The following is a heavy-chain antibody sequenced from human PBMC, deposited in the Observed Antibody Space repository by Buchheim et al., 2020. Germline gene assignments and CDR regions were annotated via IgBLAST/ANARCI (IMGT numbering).Heavy chain of an antibody. CDR1: GFTFSSYG. CDR2: ISYDGSNK. J-gene: IGHJ6*02. D-gene: IGHD2-2*01. CDR3: AKDLRYCSSTSCSYYYYGIDV. V-gene: IGHV3-30*18. Sequence: QVQLVESGGGVVQPGRSLRLSCAASGFTFSSYGMHWVRQAPGKGLAWVAVISYDGSNKYYADSVKGRFTLSRDHSKHTLYLQMNSLRAENTAVDYCAKDLRYCSSTSCSYYYYGIDVWGQGTT.